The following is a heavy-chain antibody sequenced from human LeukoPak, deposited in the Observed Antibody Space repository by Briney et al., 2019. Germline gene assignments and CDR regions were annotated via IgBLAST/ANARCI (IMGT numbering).Heavy chain of an antibody. CDR3: AKYARGSSSNWFDP. CDR2: ISYDGSNK. D-gene: IGHD6-6*01. J-gene: IGHJ5*02. Sequence: QPGGSLGLSCAASGFTFSSYGMHWVRQAPGKGLEWVAVISYDGSNKYYADSVKGRFTISRDNSKNTLYLQMNSLRAEDTAVYYCAKYARGSSSNWFDPWGQGTLVTVSS. V-gene: IGHV3-30*18. CDR1: GFTFSSYG.